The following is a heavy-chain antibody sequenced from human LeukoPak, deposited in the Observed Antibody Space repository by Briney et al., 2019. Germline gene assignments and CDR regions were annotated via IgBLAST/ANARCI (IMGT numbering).Heavy chain of an antibody. Sequence: PGGSLRLSCAASGFTFSSYWMSWVRQAPGKGLEWVANIKKDGSEKYYVDSVKGRFTISRDNSKNTVDLQMNSLRAEDTAVYYCANLFQNYFAYWGQGALVTVSS. V-gene: IGHV3-7*03. CDR2: IKKDGSEK. J-gene: IGHJ4*02. D-gene: IGHD2-21*01. CDR3: ANLFQNYFAY. CDR1: GFTFSSYW.